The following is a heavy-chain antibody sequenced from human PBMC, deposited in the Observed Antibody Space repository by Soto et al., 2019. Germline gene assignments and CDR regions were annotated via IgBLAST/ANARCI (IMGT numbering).Heavy chain of an antibody. D-gene: IGHD3-3*01. J-gene: IGHJ5*02. V-gene: IGHV4-31*03. CDR3: ARSSYDFRNCFDP. CDR2: IYYSGST. Sequence: PSETMSLTCTVSGGSLSSVNRYWSWISKHPGKGLEWIGYIYYSGSTSYNPSVESRVTISVDTSQNQFSLNLYSVTAADTAVYYCARSSYDFRNCFDPWGQGTLVTVSS. CDR1: GGSLSSVNRY.